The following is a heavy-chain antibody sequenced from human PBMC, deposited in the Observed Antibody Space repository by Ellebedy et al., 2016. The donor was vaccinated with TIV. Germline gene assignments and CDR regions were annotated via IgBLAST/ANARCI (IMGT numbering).Heavy chain of an antibody. Sequence: ASVKVSCKASGGTFSSYGISWVRQAPGQGLEWMGGIIPIFGTANYAQKFQGRVTITADESTSTAYMELSSLRSEDTAVYYCSRAAYSYDYVWGSYQGGAAYDAFDIWGQGTMVTVSS. CDR2: IIPIFGTA. J-gene: IGHJ3*02. CDR1: GGTFSSYG. CDR3: SRAAYSYDYVWGSYQGGAAYDAFDI. V-gene: IGHV1-69*13. D-gene: IGHD3-16*02.